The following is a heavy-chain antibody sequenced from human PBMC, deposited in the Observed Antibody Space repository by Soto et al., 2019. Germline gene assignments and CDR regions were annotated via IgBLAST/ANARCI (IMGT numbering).Heavy chain of an antibody. Sequence: SQTLSLTCAISGDSVSSNSAAWNWIRQSPSRGLEWLGRAYYRSQWFYDSAVSVKSRITVIPDTSKNQFSLQLSSLTPEDTAVYYCTTQKGESRTYTGSAVWGQGTTVPVSS. D-gene: IGHD3-10*01. CDR1: GDSVSSNSAA. V-gene: IGHV6-1*01. CDR2: AYYRSQWFY. J-gene: IGHJ6*02. CDR3: TTQKGESRTYTGSAV.